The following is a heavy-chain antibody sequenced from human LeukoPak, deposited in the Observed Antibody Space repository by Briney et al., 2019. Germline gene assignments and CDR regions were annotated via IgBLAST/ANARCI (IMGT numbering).Heavy chain of an antibody. J-gene: IGHJ6*03. CDR2: IYTSGST. Sequence: PSETLSLTCTVSGGSISSGSYYWSWIRQPAGKGLEWIGRIYTSGSTNYNPSLKSRVTISVDTSKNQFSLRLSSVTAADTAVYYCASVRVEMATSYYYYYYMDVWGKGTTVTVSS. CDR1: GGSISSGSYY. V-gene: IGHV4-61*02. D-gene: IGHD5-24*01. CDR3: ASVRVEMATSYYYYYYMDV.